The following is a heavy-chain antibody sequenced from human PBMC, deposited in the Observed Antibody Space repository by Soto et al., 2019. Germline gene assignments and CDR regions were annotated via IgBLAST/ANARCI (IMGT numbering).Heavy chain of an antibody. CDR2: TYYRSKWYN. CDR3: ARGGDDCSSTSCYLHYYYGMDA. CDR1: GDSVSSNSAA. D-gene: IGHD2-2*01. Sequence: SQTLSLTCAISGDSVSSNSAAWNWIRQSPSRGLEWLGRTYYRSKWYNDYAVSVKSRITINPDTSKNQFSLQLNSVTPEDTAVYYCARGGDDCSSTSCYLHYYYGMDAWGQGTTVTVSS. V-gene: IGHV6-1*01. J-gene: IGHJ6*02.